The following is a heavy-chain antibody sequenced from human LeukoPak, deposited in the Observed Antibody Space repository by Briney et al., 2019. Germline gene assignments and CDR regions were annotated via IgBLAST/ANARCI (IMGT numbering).Heavy chain of an antibody. CDR3: ARRLAEAGLGFDY. D-gene: IGHD6-13*01. Sequence: GGSLRLSCAASGFTFSSYDTHWVRQAIGKGLEWVSAIGTAGDTYYPGSVKGRFTISRENAKNSLYLQMNSLRAEDTAVYYCARRLAEAGLGFDYWGQGTLVTVSS. CDR1: GFTFSSYD. J-gene: IGHJ4*02. V-gene: IGHV3-13*01. CDR2: IGTAGDT.